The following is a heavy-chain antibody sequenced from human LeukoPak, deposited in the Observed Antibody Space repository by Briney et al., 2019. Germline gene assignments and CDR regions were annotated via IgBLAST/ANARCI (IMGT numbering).Heavy chain of an antibody. V-gene: IGHV3-74*01. D-gene: IGHD1-26*01. CDR1: GFIFSYYW. CDR2: IDTNGA. Sequence: GGSLRLSCAASGFIFSYYWMHWVRQSPGKGLEWVSRIDTNGASYAYSVKGRFTISRDNAKNTLYLQMDSLRAEDTAVYYCARDRSFNDALDVWGQGTLVSVSS. J-gene: IGHJ3*01. CDR3: ARDRSFNDALDV.